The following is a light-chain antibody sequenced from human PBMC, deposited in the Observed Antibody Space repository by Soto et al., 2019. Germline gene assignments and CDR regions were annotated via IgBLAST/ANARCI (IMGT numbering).Light chain of an antibody. CDR1: QSVSSSY. J-gene: IGKJ1*01. CDR3: QQYGSSRWT. V-gene: IGKV3-20*01. Sequence: EIVLTQSPGTLSLSPGERATLSCRASQSVSSSYLAWYQQKPGQAPRLLIYGASSRATGIPDRFSGSGSGTEFTLTISRLEPEDFAVYYCQQYGSSRWTFGQGTNVEIK. CDR2: GAS.